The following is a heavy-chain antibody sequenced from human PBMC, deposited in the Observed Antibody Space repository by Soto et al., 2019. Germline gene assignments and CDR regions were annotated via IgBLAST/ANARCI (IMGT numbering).Heavy chain of an antibody. CDR1: GGTFSIYA. CDR3: ARRYSSSWNNWFDP. Sequence: SVKVSCKASGGTFSIYAISCVLQSPVQGLEWMGGIIPIFGTANYAQKFQGRVTITADKSTSTAYMELSSLRSEDTAVYYCARRYSSSWNNWFDPWGQGTLVTVSS. J-gene: IGHJ5*02. CDR2: IIPIFGTA. D-gene: IGHD6-13*01. V-gene: IGHV1-69*06.